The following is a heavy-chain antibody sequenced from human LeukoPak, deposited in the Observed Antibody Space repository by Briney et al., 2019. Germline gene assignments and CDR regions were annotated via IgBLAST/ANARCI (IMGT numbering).Heavy chain of an antibody. J-gene: IGHJ4*02. D-gene: IGHD3-22*01. V-gene: IGHV3-7*01. Sequence: PGGSLRLSCAASGFRFSDYWMTWVRQAPGKALECVANIKTDGSAKYYPDSVKGRFTVSRDNAKNSLYLQMNNMRVEGTAIYYCTKDLTHDSSGWGQGTLVTVSS. CDR3: TKDLTHDSSG. CDR2: IKTDGSAK. CDR1: GFRFSDYW.